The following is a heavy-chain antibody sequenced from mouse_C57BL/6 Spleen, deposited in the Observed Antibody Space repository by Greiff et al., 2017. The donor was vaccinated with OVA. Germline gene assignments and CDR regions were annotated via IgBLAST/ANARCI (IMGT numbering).Heavy chain of an antibody. CDR2: ISSGGSYT. CDR3: ARHRGNLDY. D-gene: IGHD2-1*01. J-gene: IGHJ2*01. CDR1: GFTFSSYG. V-gene: IGHV5-6*01. Sequence: EVHLVESGGDLVKPGGSLKLSCAASGFTFSSYGMSWVRQTPDKRLEWVATISSGGSYTYYPDSVKGRFTISRDNAKNTLYLQMSSLKSEDTAMYYCARHRGNLDYWGQGTTLTVSS.